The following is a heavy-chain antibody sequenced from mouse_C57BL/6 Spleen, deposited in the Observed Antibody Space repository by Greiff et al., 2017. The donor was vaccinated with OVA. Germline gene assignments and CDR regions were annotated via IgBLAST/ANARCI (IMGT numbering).Heavy chain of an antibody. Sequence: EVKLMESGGGLVKPGGSLKLSCAASGFTFSDYGMHWVRQAPEKGLEWVAYISSGSSTIYYADTVKGRFTISRDNAKNTLFLQMTSLRSEDTAMYYCASPYGYYAMDYWGQGTSVTVSS. CDR3: ASPYGYYAMDY. CDR1: GFTFSDYG. CDR2: ISSGSSTI. J-gene: IGHJ4*01. V-gene: IGHV5-17*01. D-gene: IGHD1-1*02.